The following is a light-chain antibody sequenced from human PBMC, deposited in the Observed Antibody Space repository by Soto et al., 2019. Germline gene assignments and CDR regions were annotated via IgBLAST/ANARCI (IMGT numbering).Light chain of an antibody. Sequence: EIVLTQSPATLSLSPGETATLSCRASQSVSIYLAWYQQKPGQAPRLLIYNASNRATGTPARFSGSGSGTDFTLTISSLEPEDFAVYYCQQRSNWPPGLTFGGGTKVEIK. CDR3: QQRSNWPPGLT. CDR1: QSVSIY. J-gene: IGKJ4*01. V-gene: IGKV3-11*01. CDR2: NAS.